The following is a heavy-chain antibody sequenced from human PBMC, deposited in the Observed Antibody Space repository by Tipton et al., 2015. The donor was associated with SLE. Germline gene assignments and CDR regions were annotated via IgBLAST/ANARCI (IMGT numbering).Heavy chain of an antibody. CDR3: ARTSSDSYWGDYFDY. D-gene: IGHD3-22*01. CDR2: INHSGDT. Sequence: TLSLTCTVSGGSISSGDYYWSWIRQPPGKGLEWIGEINHSGDTNYNPSLKSRVTISLDASKNQFSLKLNSVTAADTAVYFCARTSSDSYWGDYFDYWGQGTLVTVSS. CDR1: GGSISSGDYY. J-gene: IGHJ4*02. V-gene: IGHV4-30-4*01.